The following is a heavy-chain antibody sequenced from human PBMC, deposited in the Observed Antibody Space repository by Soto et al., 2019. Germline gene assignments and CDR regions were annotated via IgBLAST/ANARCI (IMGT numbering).Heavy chain of an antibody. D-gene: IGHD3-10*01. CDR2: INHSGST. CDR3: ARDTLLLWFGDFPPMYGMDV. Sequence: SDTLSLTCAVYGVSFRGYYWSWIRQPPGKGLEWIGEINHSGSTNYNPSLKSRVTISVDTSKNQFSLKLSSVTAADTAVYYCARDTLLLWFGDFPPMYGMDVWGQGTTVTVSS. V-gene: IGHV4-34*01. J-gene: IGHJ6*02. CDR1: GVSFRGYY.